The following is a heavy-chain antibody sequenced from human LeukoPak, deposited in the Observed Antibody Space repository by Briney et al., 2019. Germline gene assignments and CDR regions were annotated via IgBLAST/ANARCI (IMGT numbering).Heavy chain of an antibody. CDR3: AKTSSGWSKDY. Sequence: PGGSLRLSCAASGFTFDDYAMHWVRQAPGKGLECVSLISGDGGSTYYADSVKGRFTISRDNSKNTLYLQMNSLRVEDTAVYYCAKTSSGWSKDYWGQGTLVTVSS. CDR1: GFTFDDYA. V-gene: IGHV3-43*02. CDR2: ISGDGGST. D-gene: IGHD6-19*01. J-gene: IGHJ4*02.